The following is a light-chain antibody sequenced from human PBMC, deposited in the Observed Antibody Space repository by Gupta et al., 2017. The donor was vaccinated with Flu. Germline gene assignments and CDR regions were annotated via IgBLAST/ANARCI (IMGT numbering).Light chain of an antibody. CDR1: QNINNW. Sequence: PSNTSASVGDTVTITCRARQNINNWLTWYQQKPGKAPKVLIYKASTGENGVPSRFSGGGSGTEFTLNISSLQPDDFATYYCQQYNNYSHTFGHGTKVDIK. CDR3: QQYNNYSHT. J-gene: IGKJ3*01. CDR2: KAS. V-gene: IGKV1-5*03.